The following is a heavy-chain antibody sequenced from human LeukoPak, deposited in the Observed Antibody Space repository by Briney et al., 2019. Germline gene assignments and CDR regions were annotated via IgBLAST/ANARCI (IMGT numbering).Heavy chain of an antibody. J-gene: IGHJ3*02. D-gene: IGHD3-9*01. CDR2: MNPNSVNT. V-gene: IGHV1-8*01. Sequence: ASVKVSSTASGYTFTSYDINWVRQATGQGHEWMGWMNPNSVNTGDAHTYQGRVTMTRNTSISTAYIGLSCLSSEDTGVYYCARGGILWRAFDIWGQGTMVTVSS. CDR1: GYTFTSYD. CDR3: ARGGILWRAFDI.